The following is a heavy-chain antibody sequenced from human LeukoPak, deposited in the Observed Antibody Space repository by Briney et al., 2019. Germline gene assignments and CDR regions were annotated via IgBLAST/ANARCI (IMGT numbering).Heavy chain of an antibody. CDR3: ATVEWGTPHAYFDY. CDR2: IIPIFGTA. J-gene: IGHJ4*02. V-gene: IGHV1-69*05. D-gene: IGHD3-3*01. CDR1: GGTFSSYA. Sequence: GSSVKVSCKASGGTFSSYAISWVRQAPGQGLEWVGGIIPIFGTANYAQKFQGRVTITTDESTSTAYMELSSLRSEDTAVYYCATVEWGTPHAYFDYWGQGTLVTVSS.